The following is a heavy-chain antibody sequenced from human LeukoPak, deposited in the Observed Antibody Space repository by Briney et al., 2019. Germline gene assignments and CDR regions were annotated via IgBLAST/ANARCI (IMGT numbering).Heavy chain of an antibody. CDR3: ARDGGDCITIFGVVTCSGAFDI. Sequence: PGGSLRLSCAASGFTFSSYGIHWVRQAPGKGLEWVAVISYDGSNQYYADSVKGRFTISRDNSKNTLYLQMNSLRAEDTAVYYCARDGGDCITIFGVVTCSGAFDIWGQGTMVTVSS. D-gene: IGHD3-3*01. CDR1: GFTFSSYG. J-gene: IGHJ3*02. CDR2: ISYDGSNQ. V-gene: IGHV3-30*03.